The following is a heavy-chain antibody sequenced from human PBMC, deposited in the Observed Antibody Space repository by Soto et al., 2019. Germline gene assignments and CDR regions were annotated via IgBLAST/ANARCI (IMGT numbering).Heavy chain of an antibody. V-gene: IGHV4-59*08. CDR3: ARLYGLDAFDI. CDR1: GGSLSSYY. Sequence: PSETLSLTCVVSGGSLSSYYWSWIRQPPGKGLEWIGYMYNTGSTVYNPSFKSRVTISVDTSKNQFSLKLSSVTAADTAVYYCARLYGLDAFDIWGQGTMVTVSS. D-gene: IGHD3-16*02. J-gene: IGHJ3*02. CDR2: MYNTGST.